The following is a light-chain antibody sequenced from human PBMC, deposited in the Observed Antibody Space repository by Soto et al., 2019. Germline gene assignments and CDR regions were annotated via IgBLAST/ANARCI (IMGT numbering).Light chain of an antibody. V-gene: IGKV1-5*03. Sequence: DIQMTQSPSTLSASVGDRVTITCRASQSISSWLAWYQQKPGKAPKLLIYKASSLESGVPSRFSGRGSGTDFTLTISSLQPDDFATYYCQQYNSYWTLGQGTKVEIK. CDR2: KAS. CDR1: QSISSW. CDR3: QQYNSYWT. J-gene: IGKJ1*01.